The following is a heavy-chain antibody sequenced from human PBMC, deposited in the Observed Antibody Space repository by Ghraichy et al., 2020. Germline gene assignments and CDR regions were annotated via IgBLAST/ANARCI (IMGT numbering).Heavy chain of an antibody. Sequence: GSLRLSCAVYGGSFSGYYWSWIRQPPGKGLEWIGEINHSGSTNYNPSLKSRVTISVDTSKNQFSLKLSSVTAADTAVYYWARRESLRYCSSTSCYTLMGGYDYWGQGTLVTVSS. V-gene: IGHV4-34*01. CDR3: ARRESLRYCSSTSCYTLMGGYDY. D-gene: IGHD2-2*02. CDR2: INHSGST. J-gene: IGHJ4*02. CDR1: GGSFSGYY.